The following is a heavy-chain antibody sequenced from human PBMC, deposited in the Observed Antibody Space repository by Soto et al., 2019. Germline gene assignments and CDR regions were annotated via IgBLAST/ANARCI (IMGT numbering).Heavy chain of an antibody. V-gene: IGHV1-18*01. CDR3: AGENYDILTPPLGARWFDP. Sequence: APGKGSCKASCYTFTSYGISWVRQAPGQRLEWVGWISAYNGKTNYAQKLQGRVTMTTDTSPSTAHMELRSLRSDDTAGYYCAGENYDILTPPLGARWFDPWGQGTLVTVSS. CDR2: ISAYNGKT. CDR1: CYTFTSYG. J-gene: IGHJ5*02. D-gene: IGHD3-9*01.